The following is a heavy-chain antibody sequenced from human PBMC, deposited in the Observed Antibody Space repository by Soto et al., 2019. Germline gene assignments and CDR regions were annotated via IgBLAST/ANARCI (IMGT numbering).Heavy chain of an antibody. Sequence: EVKLVESGGALVQPGGSLRLSCTASGFDFSGSEMNWFRQAAGKRLEWVAYITGSGGVTFHADSVKGRFSIYRDNAKNSLFLDMSDLTADDTGVYYCAKVAPFILASPFWGQVTLGTVSS. J-gene: IGHJ4*02. CDR3: AKVAPFILASPF. D-gene: IGHD2-21*01. CDR2: ITGSGGVT. V-gene: IGHV3-48*03. CDR1: GFDFSGSE.